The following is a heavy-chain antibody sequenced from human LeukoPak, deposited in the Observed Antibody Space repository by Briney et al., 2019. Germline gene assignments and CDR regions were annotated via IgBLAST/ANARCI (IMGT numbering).Heavy chain of an antibody. V-gene: IGHV1-46*01. CDR3: ARERIIQWLAKTGTLAY. CDR2: INPSGGST. D-gene: IGHD6-19*01. CDR1: GYTFTSYY. J-gene: IGHJ4*02. Sequence: ASVKVSCKASGYTFTSYYMHWVRQAPGQGLEWMGIINPSGGSTSYAQKFQGRVTMTRDTSTSTVYMELSSLRSEDTAVYYCARERIIQWLAKTGTLAYWDQGTLVTVSS.